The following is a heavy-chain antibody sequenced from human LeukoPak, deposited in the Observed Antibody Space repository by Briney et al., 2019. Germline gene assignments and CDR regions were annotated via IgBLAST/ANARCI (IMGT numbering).Heavy chain of an antibody. CDR3: ARGVSGFSRIFDY. Sequence: SETLSLTCTVSGDSNSSYYWSWIRQPPGKELEWIGCIFSSGSTNYKPTLKSRVSISVDTSKKQFSLELSSVTAADTAVYYCARGVSGFSRIFDYWGQGTLVTVSS. V-gene: IGHV4-59*01. CDR2: IFSSGST. J-gene: IGHJ4*02. D-gene: IGHD2-15*01. CDR1: GDSNSSYY.